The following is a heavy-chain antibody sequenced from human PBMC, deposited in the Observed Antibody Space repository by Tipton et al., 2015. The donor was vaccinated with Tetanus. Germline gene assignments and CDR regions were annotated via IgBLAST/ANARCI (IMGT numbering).Heavy chain of an antibody. V-gene: IGHV3-74*01. CDR1: GFTFSSYW. J-gene: IGHJ6*02. Sequence: QLVQSGGGLIQPGGSLRLSCAASGFTFSSYWMHWVRQAPGKGLVWVSRIKSDGSSTSYADSVKGRFTISRDNAKNTLYLQMNSLRAEDTAVYYCARDYGGTTYCYYYGMDVWGQGTTVTVSS. CDR3: ARDYGGTTYCYYYGMDV. CDR2: IKSDGSST. D-gene: IGHD4-23*01.